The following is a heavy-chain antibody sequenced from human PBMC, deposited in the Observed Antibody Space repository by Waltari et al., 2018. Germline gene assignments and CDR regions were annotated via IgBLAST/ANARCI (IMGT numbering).Heavy chain of an antibody. Sequence: DVQVMESGGALVQQGGSLRLSCLVSAPTFSKYWMPWVRQAAGRGLEWVVNINYDGSEKNYGDSVRGRFTISRDNARNTVYLQMNSLRSEDTAVYYCATFRWLGYWGQGTQVTVSS. CDR2: INYDGSEK. J-gene: IGHJ4*02. D-gene: IGHD3-10*01. V-gene: IGHV3-7*03. CDR1: APTFSKYW. CDR3: ATFRWLGY.